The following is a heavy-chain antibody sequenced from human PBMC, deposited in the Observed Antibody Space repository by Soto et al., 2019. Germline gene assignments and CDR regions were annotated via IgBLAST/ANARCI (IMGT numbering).Heavy chain of an antibody. CDR3: ARVPGVVVSADDAFDI. CDR2: IYHSGSA. Sequence: QVQLQESGPGLVKPSGTLSLTCAVSGGSVSSNNWWSWVRQSPGKGLEWMGEIYHSGSAHYNPSLMSRATISLDKSKHLFSLRLTSVTAADTAVYYCARVPGVVVSADDAFDIWGPGTRVIVSS. J-gene: IGHJ3*02. D-gene: IGHD2-21*02. V-gene: IGHV4-4*02. CDR1: GGSVSSNNW.